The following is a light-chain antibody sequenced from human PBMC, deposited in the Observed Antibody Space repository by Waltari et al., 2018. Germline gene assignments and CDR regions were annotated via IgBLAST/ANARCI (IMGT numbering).Light chain of an antibody. CDR1: QTISSN. CDR3: QHYNNWPPWT. J-gene: IGKJ1*01. V-gene: IGKV3-15*01. Sequence: ETVMTQSPATLSVSPGEIATRSCRTSQTISSNLALYQQKPGQAPRLLIYGASIRATGIPARFSGSGFGTEFTLTISSLQSEDFAVYYCQHYNNWPPWTFGQGTKVEIK. CDR2: GAS.